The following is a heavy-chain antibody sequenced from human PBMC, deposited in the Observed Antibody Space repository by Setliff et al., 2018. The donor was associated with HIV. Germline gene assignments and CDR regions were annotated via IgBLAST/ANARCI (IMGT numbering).Heavy chain of an antibody. Sequence: SETLSLTCTVSGGSISSYYWSWIRQPAGKGLEWIGRIYTSGSTNYNPSLKSRVTMSVDTSKTQFSLNLTSVTAADTAVYYYARDLYYGSGSYRDYYYYMDVWGKGTTVTVSS. D-gene: IGHD3-10*01. CDR1: GGSISSYY. CDR3: ARDLYYGSGSYRDYYYYMDV. V-gene: IGHV4-4*07. CDR2: IYTSGST. J-gene: IGHJ6*03.